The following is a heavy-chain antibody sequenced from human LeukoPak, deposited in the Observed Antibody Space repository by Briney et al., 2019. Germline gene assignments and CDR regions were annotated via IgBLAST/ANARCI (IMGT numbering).Heavy chain of an antibody. CDR3: ARNRRFGEFNDAFDI. CDR1: GGTFSSYA. Sequence: SVKVSCKASGGTFSSYAISWVRQAPGRGLEWMGRIIPILGIANYAQKFQGRVTITADKSTSTAYMELSSLRSEDTAVYYCARNRRFGEFNDAFDIWGQGTMVTVSS. D-gene: IGHD3-10*01. J-gene: IGHJ3*02. V-gene: IGHV1-69*04. CDR2: IIPILGIA.